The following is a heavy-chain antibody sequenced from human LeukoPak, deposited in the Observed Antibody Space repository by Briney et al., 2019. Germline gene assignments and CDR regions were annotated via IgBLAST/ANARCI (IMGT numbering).Heavy chain of an antibody. D-gene: IGHD2-2*01. Sequence: SLRLSCAVSGFTFDDYAMHWVRQAPGKGLEWVSGISWNSGSIGYADSVKGRITISRDNAKNSLYLQMNSLRAEDTAVYYCAKTRYCSSTSCPYYFDYWGQGTLVTVSS. CDR2: ISWNSGSI. J-gene: IGHJ4*02. V-gene: IGHV3-9*01. CDR1: GFTFDDYA. CDR3: AKTRYCSSTSCPYYFDY.